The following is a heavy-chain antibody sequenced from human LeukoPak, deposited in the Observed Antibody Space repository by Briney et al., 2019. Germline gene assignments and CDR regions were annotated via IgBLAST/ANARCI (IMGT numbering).Heavy chain of an antibody. J-gene: IGHJ4*02. CDR2: IYSGGST. Sequence: GGSLRLSCAASGFTVSSNYMSWVRQAPGKGPEWVSVIYSGGSTYYADSVKGRFTISRDNSKNTLYLQMNSLRAEDTAVYYCARDSSPGALDYWGQGTLVTVSS. CDR1: GFTVSSNY. CDR3: ARDSSPGALDY. V-gene: IGHV3-66*01. D-gene: IGHD4/OR15-4a*01.